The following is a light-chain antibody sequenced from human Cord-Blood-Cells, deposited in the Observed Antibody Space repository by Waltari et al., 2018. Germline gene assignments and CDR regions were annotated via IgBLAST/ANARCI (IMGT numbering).Light chain of an antibody. CDR1: QSVSSN. V-gene: IGKV3-15*01. CDR2: GAY. CDR3: QQYNNWPPWT. Sequence: EIVMTQSPATLSVSPGERATLPCRASQSVSSNLAWYQQKPGQAHGLLIYGAYTRATGIPDRFSGSGSGTEFTLTISSLQSEDFAVYYCQQYNNWPPWTFGQGTKVEIK. J-gene: IGKJ1*01.